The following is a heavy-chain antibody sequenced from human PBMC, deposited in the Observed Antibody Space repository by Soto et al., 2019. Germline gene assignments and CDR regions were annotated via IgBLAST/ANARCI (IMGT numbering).Heavy chain of an antibody. Sequence: ASVKVSCKASGYTFTGYYMHWVRQAPGQGLEWMGWINPNSNDTNYAQKFQGRVTMTRDTSISTAYMELSRLKSDDTAVYYCARGEQLSFISPEYYFDSWGQGTLVTVSS. CDR3: ARGEQLSFISPEYYFDS. V-gene: IGHV1-2*02. J-gene: IGHJ4*02. CDR1: GYTFTGYY. CDR2: INPNSNDT. D-gene: IGHD5-18*01.